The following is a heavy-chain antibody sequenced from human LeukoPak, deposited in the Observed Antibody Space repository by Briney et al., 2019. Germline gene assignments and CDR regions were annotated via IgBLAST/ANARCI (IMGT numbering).Heavy chain of an antibody. D-gene: IGHD5-12*01. V-gene: IGHV3-7*03. CDR1: GFTFSSYW. Sequence: GGSLRLSCAASGFTFSSYWMSWVRQAPGKGLEWVANIKQDGSEKYYVDSVKGRFTISRDNAKNSLCLQMNSLRAEDTAVYYCARYIVATAYAPYYYYGMDVWGQGTLVTVSS. J-gene: IGHJ6*02. CDR2: IKQDGSEK. CDR3: ARYIVATAYAPYYYYGMDV.